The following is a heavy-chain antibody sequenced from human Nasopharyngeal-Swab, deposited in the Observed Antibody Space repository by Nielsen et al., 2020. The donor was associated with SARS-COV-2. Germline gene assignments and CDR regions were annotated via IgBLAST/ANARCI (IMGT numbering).Heavy chain of an antibody. CDR2: INPDSGAT. CDR3: AREDGLYSSGWYWGFDF. J-gene: IGHJ4*02. CDR1: GYTFSANY. V-gene: IGHV1-2*06. Sequence: ASVKVSCKASGYTFSANYMHWVRQAPGRGLEWMGRINPDSGATNYAYKFEGRVTMTRDTSISTAYMELSRLTSDDTAVYYCAREDGLYSSGWYWGFDFWGQGTLVSVSS. D-gene: IGHD6-19*01.